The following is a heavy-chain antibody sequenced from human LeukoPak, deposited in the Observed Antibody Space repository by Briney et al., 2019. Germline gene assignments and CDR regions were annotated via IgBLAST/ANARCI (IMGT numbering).Heavy chain of an antibody. D-gene: IGHD6-19*01. CDR1: GFVFSSYG. J-gene: IGHJ4*02. V-gene: IGHV3-33*01. CDR2: IWYDGSDK. Sequence: PGGSLRLSCAVSGFVFSSYGMHWVRQAPGKGLEWVAIIWYDGSDKYYGDSVKGRFTISRDNSKNTLYLQMNSLRAEDTAVYYCTILAVASDFDYWGQGTLVTVSS. CDR3: TILAVASDFDY.